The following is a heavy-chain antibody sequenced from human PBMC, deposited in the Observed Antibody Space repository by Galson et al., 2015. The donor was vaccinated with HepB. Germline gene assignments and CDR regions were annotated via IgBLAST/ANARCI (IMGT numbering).Heavy chain of an antibody. J-gene: IGHJ5*02. CDR3: TRDMGWFDP. D-gene: IGHD3-10*01. CDR2: INRDGSTT. V-gene: IGHV3-74*01. Sequence: SLRLSCAASGFTFSSYWLQWVRQAPGKGLVWVSRINRDGSTTSYADSVKGRFTISRDNAKNTLYLQMNSLRAEDTAVYYCTRDMGWFDPWGQGTLVTVSS. CDR1: GFTFSSYW.